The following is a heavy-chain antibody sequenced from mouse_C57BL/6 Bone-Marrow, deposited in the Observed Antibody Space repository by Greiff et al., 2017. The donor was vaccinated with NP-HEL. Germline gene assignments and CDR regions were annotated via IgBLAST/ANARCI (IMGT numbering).Heavy chain of an antibody. D-gene: IGHD2-5*01. V-gene: IGHV1-26*01. CDR3: ASGSYSRFDY. CDR2: INPNNGGT. Sequence: EVQLQQSGPELVKPGASVKISCKASGYTFTDYYMNWVKQSHGKSLEWIGDINPNNGGTSYNQKFKGKATLTVDKSSSTAYMELRSLTSEDSAVYYCASGSYSRFDYWGQGTTLTVSS. J-gene: IGHJ2*01. CDR1: GYTFTDYY.